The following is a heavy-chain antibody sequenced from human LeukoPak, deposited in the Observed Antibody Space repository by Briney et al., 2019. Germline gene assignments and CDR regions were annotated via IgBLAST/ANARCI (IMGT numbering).Heavy chain of an antibody. J-gene: IGHJ4*02. Sequence: ASVKVSCKASGYTFTGYYMHWVRQAPGQGLEWMGWINPNSGGTYYAQRFQGRVTMTRDTSIRTAYMELSGLRSDDTAVYYCARTNYFDSSDYYYGYFDYWGQGTLVTVSS. D-gene: IGHD3-22*01. CDR2: INPNSGGT. V-gene: IGHV1-2*02. CDR1: GYTFTGYY. CDR3: ARTNYFDSSDYYYGYFDY.